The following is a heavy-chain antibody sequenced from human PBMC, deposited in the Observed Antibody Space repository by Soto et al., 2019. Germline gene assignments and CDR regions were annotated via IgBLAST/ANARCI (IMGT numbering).Heavy chain of an antibody. D-gene: IGHD6-19*01. CDR2: ISGSGSST. CDR1: GCTFRSHA. Sequence: GGSMRLSCAASGCTFRSHAMNWVRKDPGKGLEWVSVISGSGSSTYYADSVKGRFTISRDNSKNTLYLQMNSLRAEDTAVYYCASRSSGWYFDYWGQGTLVTVSS. J-gene: IGHJ4*02. CDR3: ASRSSGWYFDY. V-gene: IGHV3-23*01.